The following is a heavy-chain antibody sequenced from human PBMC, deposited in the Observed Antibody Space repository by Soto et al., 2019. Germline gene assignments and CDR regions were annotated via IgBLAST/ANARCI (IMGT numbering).Heavy chain of an antibody. CDR3: LMIRRPPRSTLFPYTTLSDL. CDR2: ISGSGGST. J-gene: IGHJ2*01. Sequence: EWVSAISGSGGSTYYADSVKGRFTISRDNSKNTLYLQMSSLRAEDTAVYYFLMIRRPPRSTLFPYTTLSDL. D-gene: IGHD4-17*01. V-gene: IGHV3-23*01.